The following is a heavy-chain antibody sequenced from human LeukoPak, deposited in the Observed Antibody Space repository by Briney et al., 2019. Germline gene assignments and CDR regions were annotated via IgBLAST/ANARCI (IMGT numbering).Heavy chain of an antibody. V-gene: IGHV4-38-2*01. CDR2: IHHSGNT. J-gene: IGHJ4*02. D-gene: IGHD5-24*01. CDR1: GYSISSGYY. CDR3: ARGSDMAASGDFDY. Sequence: ETRPLTCAVSGYSISSGYYWGWVRQPPGKGLEWIGSIHHSGNTDYNPSLKSRVTIPVDTTKNQFSLKLSSVTAADTAVYYCARGSDMAASGDFDYWGQGTLVTVSS.